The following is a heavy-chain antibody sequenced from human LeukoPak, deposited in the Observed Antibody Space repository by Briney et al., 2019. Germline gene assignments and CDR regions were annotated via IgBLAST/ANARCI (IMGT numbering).Heavy chain of an antibody. CDR3: ARVRPAISY. D-gene: IGHD3-3*02. J-gene: IGHJ4*02. CDR2: ISGSGGST. V-gene: IGHV3-23*01. Sequence: GGSLRLSCAASGFTFSTYAMSWVRQAPGKGLEWVSGISGSGGSTYYADSVKGRFTISRDNSQNTLYLQMNSLRGEGTAVYYCARVRPAISYWGQGTLVTVSS. CDR1: GFTFSTYA.